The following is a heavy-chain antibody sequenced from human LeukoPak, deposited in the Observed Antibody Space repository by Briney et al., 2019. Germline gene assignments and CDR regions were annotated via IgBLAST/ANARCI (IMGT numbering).Heavy chain of an antibody. Sequence: AXVKVSCKASGYTFTGYYIHWVRQAPGQGLEWMGWINPNSGATNYPQKFQGRVAMTRDTSVTTAYMELSRLTFDDTAVYFCARSRVTTIPNLDYWGQGILVTVSS. CDR1: GYTFTGYY. CDR3: ARSRVTTIPNLDY. V-gene: IGHV1-2*02. CDR2: INPNSGAT. J-gene: IGHJ4*02. D-gene: IGHD5-12*01.